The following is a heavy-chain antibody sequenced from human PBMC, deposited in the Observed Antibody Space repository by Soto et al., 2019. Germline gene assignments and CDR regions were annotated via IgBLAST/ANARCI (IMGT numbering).Heavy chain of an antibody. D-gene: IGHD2-21*02. V-gene: IGHV4-30-2*01. Sequence: KTSETLSLTCAVSGGSISSGGYAWAWIRQPPGKGLEWVGYIYQSGSTYYNPSLKSRVTIAADRSKNQFSLNLASVTAADTAVYYCAGSYSGGDAYFDYWGQGTVVTVSS. CDR1: GGSISSGGYA. J-gene: IGHJ4*02. CDR2: IYQSGST. CDR3: AGSYSGGDAYFDY.